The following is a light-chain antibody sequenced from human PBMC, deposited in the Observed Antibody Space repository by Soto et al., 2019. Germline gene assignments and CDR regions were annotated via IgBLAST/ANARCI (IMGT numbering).Light chain of an antibody. CDR3: QQYGSSPTT. V-gene: IGKV3-20*01. Sequence: ESVFTQSPGTLSLSPGERATLSCRASQSVFNNHIGWYQQKPGQAPRRLIFGASFRATGIPDRFSGSGSGTDFTLTISRXEPEDFAVYYCQQYGSSPTTFGQGTKVDTK. CDR1: QSVFNNH. J-gene: IGKJ1*01. CDR2: GAS.